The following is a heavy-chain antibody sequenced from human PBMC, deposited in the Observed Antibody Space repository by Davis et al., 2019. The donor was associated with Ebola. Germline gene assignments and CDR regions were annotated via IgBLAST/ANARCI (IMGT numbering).Heavy chain of an antibody. CDR3: ARRYTWNSKRDY. CDR2: ISGSGGNI. CDR1: GFNFNAYN. D-gene: IGHD1-7*01. Sequence: GESLKISCAASGFNFNAYNMNWVRQAPGKGLEWVSSISGSGGNIWYADSVKGRFTVSRDNAKNSLFLQMHSLRAEDTALYYCARRYTWNSKRDYWGQGTLVTVSS. J-gene: IGHJ4*02. V-gene: IGHV3-21*01.